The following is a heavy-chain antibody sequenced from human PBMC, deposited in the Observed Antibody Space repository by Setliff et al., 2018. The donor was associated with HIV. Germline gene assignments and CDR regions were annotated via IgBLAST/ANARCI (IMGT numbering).Heavy chain of an antibody. CDR2: IYTSGST. CDR3: ASHLYSSSSFDY. J-gene: IGHJ4*02. V-gene: IGHV4-61*09. D-gene: IGHD6-6*01. CDR1: GGSISSGSYY. Sequence: PSETLSLTCTVSGGSISSGSYYWSWIRQPAGKGLEWIGHIYTSGSTNYNPSLKSRVTISVDTSKNQFSLKLSSVTAADTAVYFCASHLYSSSSFDYWGQGTLVTVSS.